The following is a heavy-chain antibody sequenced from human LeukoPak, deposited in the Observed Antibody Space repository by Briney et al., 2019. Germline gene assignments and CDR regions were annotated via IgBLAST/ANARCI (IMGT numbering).Heavy chain of an antibody. D-gene: IGHD3-22*01. CDR2: IYYSGST. Sequence: TSETLSLTCTVSGGSMSNYYWSWIRQPPGKGLEWIGFIYYSGSTDQNPSLRSRATISLDTSKNQFSLRLSSVTAADTAVYYCARGVTYYYDSSGYHRWFDPWGQGTLVTVSS. J-gene: IGHJ5*02. V-gene: IGHV4-59*01. CDR1: GGSMSNYY. CDR3: ARGVTYYYDSSGYHRWFDP.